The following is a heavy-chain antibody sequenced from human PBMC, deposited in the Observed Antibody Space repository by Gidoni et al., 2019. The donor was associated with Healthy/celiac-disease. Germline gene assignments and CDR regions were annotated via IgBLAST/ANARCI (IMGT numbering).Heavy chain of an antibody. CDR1: GFTFDDYA. CDR2: ISWNSGSI. V-gene: IGHV3-9*01. CDR3: AKPNRVVITTDAFDI. J-gene: IGHJ3*02. Sequence: EVQLVESGGGLVQPGRSLRLSCAASGFTFDDYAMHWVRQAPGKGLEWVSGISWNSGSIGYADSVKGRFTISRDNAKNSLYLQMNSLRAEDTALYYCAKPNRVVITTDAFDIWGQGTMVTVSS. D-gene: IGHD3-22*01.